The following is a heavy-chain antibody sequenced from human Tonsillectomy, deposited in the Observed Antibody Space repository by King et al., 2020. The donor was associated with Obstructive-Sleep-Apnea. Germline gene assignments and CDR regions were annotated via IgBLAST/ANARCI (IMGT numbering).Heavy chain of an antibody. CDR3: ARDPSSTLDY. J-gene: IGHJ4*02. Sequence: VQLVESGGGVVQAGRYLRLSCTTSGFTFSSHGMHWVRQAPGKGMEWVAAIWWDGSRQCYADSVKGRFTVSRDDSKSTLYLQMNSLRAEDTAVYYCARDPSSTLDYWGQGTRVTVSS. CDR1: GFTFSSHG. CDR2: IWWDGSRQ. V-gene: IGHV3-33*01. D-gene: IGHD6-13*01.